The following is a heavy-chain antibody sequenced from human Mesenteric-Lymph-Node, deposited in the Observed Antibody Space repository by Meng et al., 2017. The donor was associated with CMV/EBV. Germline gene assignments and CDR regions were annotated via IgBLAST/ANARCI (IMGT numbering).Heavy chain of an antibody. V-gene: IGHV3-30*02. Sequence: GESLKISCAASGLIFSSFGMHWVRQAPVKGLEWVAFIRYDGSNKYYADSVKGRFTISRDNSRNTLHLQMDSLRPGDTAVYYCARRGIAADFSPRPDYWGQGTQVTVSS. CDR2: IRYDGSNK. CDR1: GLIFSSFG. J-gene: IGHJ4*02. D-gene: IGHD6-13*01. CDR3: ARRGIAADFSPRPDY.